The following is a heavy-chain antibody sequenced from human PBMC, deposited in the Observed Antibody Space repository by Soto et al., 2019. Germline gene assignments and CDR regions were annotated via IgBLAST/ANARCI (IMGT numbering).Heavy chain of an antibody. CDR3: AKALYGGFTY. V-gene: IGHV3-23*01. D-gene: IGHD3-10*01. J-gene: IGHJ4*02. Sequence: EVRLLESGGGLVQPGGSLRLSCAASGFTFSVYARSWVRQAPGKGLEWVSGISGSGDSTHYADSVKGRFTVSRDNYKSMLYLQTNSLRAEDTAIYYCAKALYGGFTYWGQGTLVTVSS. CDR2: ISGSGDST. CDR1: GFTFSVYA.